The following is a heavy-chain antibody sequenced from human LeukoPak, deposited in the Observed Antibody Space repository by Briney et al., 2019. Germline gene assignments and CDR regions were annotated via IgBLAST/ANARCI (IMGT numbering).Heavy chain of an antibody. CDR3: ATRSSTLAAARCFDD. V-gene: IGHV4-34*01. Sequence: SETLSLTCAVHGESFSAYFWSWIRQVPGKGLEWIGEIDHRGSSNYNPPLKSRATISVDTSKHHFSLSLTSVTAADTAVYYCATRSSTLAAARCFDDWGQGTVVTVSS. CDR2: IDHRGSS. J-gene: IGHJ4*03. CDR1: GESFSAYF. D-gene: IGHD6-6*01.